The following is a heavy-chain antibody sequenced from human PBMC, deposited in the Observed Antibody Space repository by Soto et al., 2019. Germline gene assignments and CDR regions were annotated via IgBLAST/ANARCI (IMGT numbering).Heavy chain of an antibody. Sequence: GESLKISCKGSGYSFIHHWIGWVRQMPGKGLEWMGIIYPDDFDVRYSPSFQGRVTISADKSISTAYLQWSSLKASDSGLYYCGRGRSNSLSTPPPPDYWGQGTLVTVSS. CDR1: GYSFIHHW. CDR2: IYPDDFDV. D-gene: IGHD1-26*01. J-gene: IGHJ4*02. CDR3: GRGRSNSLSTPPPPDY. V-gene: IGHV5-51*01.